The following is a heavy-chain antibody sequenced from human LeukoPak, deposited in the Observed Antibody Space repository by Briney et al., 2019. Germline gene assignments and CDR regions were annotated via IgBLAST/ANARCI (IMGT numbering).Heavy chain of an antibody. CDR2: IYNSGST. CDR3: GAESERWLVRS. D-gene: IGHD6-19*01. J-gene: IGHJ4*02. V-gene: IGHV4-59*01. Sequence: SETLSLTCTFSGGSISSYYWSWIRQPPGKGLEWIGYIYNSGSTNYNPSLKSRVTISIDTSKNQFSLKLSSVTAADTAVYYCGAESERWLVRSWGQGTLVTVSS. CDR1: GGSISSYY.